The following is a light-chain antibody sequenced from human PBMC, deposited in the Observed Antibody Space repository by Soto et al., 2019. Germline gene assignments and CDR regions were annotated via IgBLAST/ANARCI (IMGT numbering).Light chain of an antibody. CDR2: KAS. CDR3: QQTYNTPLT. CDR1: QSISSW. J-gene: IGKJ4*01. Sequence: DIQMTQSPSTLSASVVDRVTTTCRASQSISSWLAWYQQKPGKAPKLLIYKASSLQSGVPSRFSGSGSGTDFTLTINSLQREDFATYYCQQTYNTPLTFGGGTKVDIK. V-gene: IGKV1-5*03.